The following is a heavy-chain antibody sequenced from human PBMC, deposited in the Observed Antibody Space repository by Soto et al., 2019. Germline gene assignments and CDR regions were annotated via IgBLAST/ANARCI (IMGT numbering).Heavy chain of an antibody. CDR3: ARDHFDWLLSFARINYYGMDV. V-gene: IGHV3-30-3*01. Sequence: GGSLRLSCAASGFTFSSYAMHWVRQAPGKGLEWVAVISYDGSNKYYADSVKGRFTISRDNSKNTLYLQMNSLRAEDTAVYYCARDHFDWLLSFARINYYGMDVWGQGTTVTVSS. D-gene: IGHD3-9*01. CDR1: GFTFSSYA. CDR2: ISYDGSNK. J-gene: IGHJ6*02.